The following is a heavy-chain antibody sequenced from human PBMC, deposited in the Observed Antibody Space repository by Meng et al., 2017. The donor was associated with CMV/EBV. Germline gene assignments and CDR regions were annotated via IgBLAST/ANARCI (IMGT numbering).Heavy chain of an antibody. V-gene: IGHV1-18*01. J-gene: IGHJ4*01. Sequence: QVQLVQSGVEVKKPGASVKVSCKASGYTFTGYGISWVRQAPGQGLEWMGWISVYNGHTNFAQNLQGRVTMTTDTSTSTAYVELRSLRSDDTAIYYCARGVPLGIIYSFDYWSHGTLVTVSS. D-gene: IGHD2-21*01. CDR1: GYTFTGYG. CDR2: ISVYNGHT. CDR3: ARGVPLGIIYSFDY.